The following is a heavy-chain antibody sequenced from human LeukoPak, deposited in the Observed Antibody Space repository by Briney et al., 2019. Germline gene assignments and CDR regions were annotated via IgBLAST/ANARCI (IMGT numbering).Heavy chain of an antibody. CDR3: ASFPSGMDV. V-gene: IGHV3-21*01. Sequence: PGGSLRLSCAASGFTFSSYSMNWVRQAPGKGLEWVSSISSSGSYIYYADSVKGRSTISRDNAKNSLYLQMNSLRAEDTAVYYCASFPSGMDVWGQGTTVTVSS. CDR1: GFTFSSYS. J-gene: IGHJ6*02. CDR2: ISSSGSYI.